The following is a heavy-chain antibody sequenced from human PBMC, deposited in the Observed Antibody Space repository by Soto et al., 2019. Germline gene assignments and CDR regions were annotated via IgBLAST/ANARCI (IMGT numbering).Heavy chain of an antibody. CDR3: ARAKAPLYSSSWHWFDP. CDR1: GGSISSYY. CDR2: IYYSGST. Sequence: SETLSLTCTVSGGSISSYYWSWIRQPPGKGLEWIGYIYYSGSTNYNPSLKSRVTISVDTSKNQFSLKLSSVTAADTAVYYCARAKAPLYSSSWHWFDPWGQGTLVTVSS. J-gene: IGHJ5*02. D-gene: IGHD6-13*01. V-gene: IGHV4-59*08.